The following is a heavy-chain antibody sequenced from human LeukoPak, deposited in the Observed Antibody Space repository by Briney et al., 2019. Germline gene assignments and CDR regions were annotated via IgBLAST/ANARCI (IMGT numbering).Heavy chain of an antibody. CDR1: GGSISSSSYY. V-gene: IGHV4-39*07. CDR2: IYYSGST. D-gene: IGHD6-19*01. Sequence: SETLSLTCTVSGGSISSSSYYWGWIRQPPGKGLEWIGSIYYSGSTYYNPSLKSRVTISVDTSKNQFSLKLSSVTAADTAVYYCARDQDSSGWYYDYWGQGTLVTVSS. J-gene: IGHJ4*02. CDR3: ARDQDSSGWYYDY.